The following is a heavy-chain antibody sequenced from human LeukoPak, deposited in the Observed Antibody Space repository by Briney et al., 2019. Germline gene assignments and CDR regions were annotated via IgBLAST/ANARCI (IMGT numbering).Heavy chain of an antibody. Sequence: SETLSLTCTVSGGSISSGGYYWSWIRQHPGKGLEWIGYIYYSGSTYYNPSLKSRVTISVDTSENQFSLKLSSVTAADTAVYYCARDYGILNWFDPWGQGTLVTVSS. J-gene: IGHJ5*02. CDR3: ARDYGILNWFDP. V-gene: IGHV4-31*03. D-gene: IGHD3-9*01. CDR1: GGSISSGGYY. CDR2: IYYSGST.